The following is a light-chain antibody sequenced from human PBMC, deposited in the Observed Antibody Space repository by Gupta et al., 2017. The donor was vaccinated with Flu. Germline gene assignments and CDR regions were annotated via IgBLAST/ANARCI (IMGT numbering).Light chain of an antibody. CDR2: GAS. J-gene: IGKJ5*01. Sequence: EIVLTQSPGTLSFAPGERATLSCRASQSVSSSYLDWYQQKPGQAPRLLIYGASSRGTGIPDRFSGSGSGTDFTLTISRLEPEDFAVYYCQQYGSSPPITFGQGTRVEIK. V-gene: IGKV3-20*01. CDR1: QSVSSSY. CDR3: QQYGSSPPIT.